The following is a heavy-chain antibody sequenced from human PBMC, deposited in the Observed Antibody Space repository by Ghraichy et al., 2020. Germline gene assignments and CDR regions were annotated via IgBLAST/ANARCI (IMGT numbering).Heavy chain of an antibody. J-gene: IGHJ3*02. CDR3: ARSTGGNGAFDI. CDR2: IYYSGST. CDR1: GGSISSSSYY. V-gene: IGHV4-39*01. Sequence: SETLSLTCTVSGGSISSSSYYWGWIRQPPGKGLEWIGSIYYSGSTYYNPSLKSRVTISVDTSKNQFSLKLSSVTAADTAVYYCARSTGGNGAFDIWGQGTMVTVSS. D-gene: IGHD4-23*01.